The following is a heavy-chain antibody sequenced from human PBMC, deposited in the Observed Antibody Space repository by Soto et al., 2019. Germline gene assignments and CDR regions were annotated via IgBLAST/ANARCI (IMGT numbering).Heavy chain of an antibody. V-gene: IGHV3-33*01. Sequence: QVQLVESGGGVVQPGRSLRLSCAASGFTFSSYGMHWVRQAPGKGLEWVAVIWYDGSNKYYADSVKGRFTISRDNSKNTLYLQMNSLRAQDLAVYYCARGRVYYDMDVWGKGTTVTVSS. CDR1: GFTFSSYG. J-gene: IGHJ6*03. CDR3: ARGRVYYDMDV. CDR2: IWYDGSNK.